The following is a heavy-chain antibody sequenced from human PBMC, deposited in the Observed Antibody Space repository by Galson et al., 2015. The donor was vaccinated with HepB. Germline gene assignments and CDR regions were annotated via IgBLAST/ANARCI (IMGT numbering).Heavy chain of an antibody. J-gene: IGHJ3*02. CDR2: INPNSGGT. CDR1: GYTLTGYY. Sequence: SVKVSCKASGYTLTGYYMHWVRQAPGQGLEWMGRINPNSGGTNYARKFQGRVTMTRDTSISAAYMELSRLRSDDTAVYYCARDYYDSSGSHDAFDIWGQGTMVTVSS. V-gene: IGHV1-2*06. CDR3: ARDYYDSSGSHDAFDI. D-gene: IGHD3-22*01.